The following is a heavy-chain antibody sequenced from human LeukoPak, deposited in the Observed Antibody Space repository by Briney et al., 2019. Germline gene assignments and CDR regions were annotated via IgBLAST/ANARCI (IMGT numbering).Heavy chain of an antibody. V-gene: IGHV3-23*01. J-gene: IGHJ4*02. CDR2: ISGSGGST. Sequence: GGSLRLSCAASGFTFSSYAMSWVRQAPGKGLEWVSAISGSGGSTYYADSVKGRFTISRDNSKNTLYLQMNSLRAEDTAVYYCATNRRTLSYYDILTGPNDYWGQGTLVTVSS. D-gene: IGHD3-9*01. CDR1: GFTFSSYA. CDR3: ATNRRTLSYYDILTGPNDY.